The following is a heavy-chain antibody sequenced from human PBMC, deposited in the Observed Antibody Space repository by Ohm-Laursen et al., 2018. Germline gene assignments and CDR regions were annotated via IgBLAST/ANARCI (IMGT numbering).Heavy chain of an antibody. CDR1: GFTVSSIY. J-gene: IGHJ3*02. CDR3: VWTSHI. V-gene: IGHV3-53*01. CDR2: IYSGGST. Sequence: SLRLSCSASGFTVSSIYMSWVRQAPGKGLEWVSVIYSGGSTYYADSVKGRLTISKDNSKNTLYLQMNRLRAEDTAVYYCVWTSHIWGQGTMVTVSS. D-gene: IGHD2-21*01.